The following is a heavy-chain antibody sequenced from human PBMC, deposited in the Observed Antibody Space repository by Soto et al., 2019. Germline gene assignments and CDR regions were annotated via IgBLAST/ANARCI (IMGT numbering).Heavy chain of an antibody. CDR2: IYYSGST. CDR3: ARSMTTVVTLDY. D-gene: IGHD4-17*01. J-gene: IGHJ4*02. CDR1: GGSISSSSYY. Sequence: SETLSLTCTVSGGSISSSSYYWGWIRQPPGKGLEWIGSIYYSGSTYYNPSLKSRVTISVGTSKNQFSLKLSSVTAADTAVYYCARSMTTVVTLDYWGQGTLVTVS. V-gene: IGHV4-39*01.